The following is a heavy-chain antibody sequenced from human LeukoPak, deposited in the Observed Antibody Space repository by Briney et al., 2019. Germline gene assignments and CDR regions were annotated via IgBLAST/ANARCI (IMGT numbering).Heavy chain of an antibody. CDR2: IYPGDSKT. V-gene: IGHV5-51*01. CDR3: ARPPYYYDRRY. Sequence: GEALKISCKGSGYSFSSYWIGLVRQRPGKGLEGMGFIYPGDSKTRYSPSFQGQVTISADKSINTAYLQWSSLKASDSAMYYCARPPYYYDRRYWGQGTLVTVSS. D-gene: IGHD3-22*01. CDR1: GYSFSSYW. J-gene: IGHJ4*02.